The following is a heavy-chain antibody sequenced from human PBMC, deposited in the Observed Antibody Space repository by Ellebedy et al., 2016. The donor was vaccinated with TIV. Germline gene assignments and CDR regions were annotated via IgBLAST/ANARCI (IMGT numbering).Heavy chain of an antibody. V-gene: IGHV3-53*01. Sequence: GESLKISCAVSGFTVGSKYINWVRQAPGKGLEWVSLIYSTGDTYYADSVKGRFTVSRDNSQNTLYLQMTSLRVDDTAVYYCATDPDGVYGDTSAYWGRGTLVTVSS. J-gene: IGHJ4*02. D-gene: IGHD4-17*01. CDR3: ATDPDGVYGDTSAY. CDR2: IYSTGDT. CDR1: GFTVGSKY.